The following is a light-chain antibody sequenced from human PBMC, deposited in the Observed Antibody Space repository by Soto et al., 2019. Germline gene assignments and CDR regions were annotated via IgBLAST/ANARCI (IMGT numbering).Light chain of an antibody. CDR1: QSVSSN. CDR2: GAS. Sequence: EIVMTQSPATLSVSPGERATLSCRASQSVSSNLAWYQQKPGQAPSLLIYGASTRATGTPARFSGSGSGTEFTLTISSLQSEDFAVYYCQQYLPGRKYTFGQGTRLEMK. CDR3: QQYLPGRKYT. V-gene: IGKV3-15*01. J-gene: IGKJ2*01.